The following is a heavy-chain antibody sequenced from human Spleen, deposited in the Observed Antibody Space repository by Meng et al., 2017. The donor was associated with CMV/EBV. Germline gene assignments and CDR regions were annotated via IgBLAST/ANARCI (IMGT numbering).Heavy chain of an antibody. CDR3: ARGGRYSYGSGIHFDY. CDR1: GGSVSSGSYY. J-gene: IGHJ4*02. D-gene: IGHD3-10*01. Sequence: SETLSLTCTVSGGSVSSGSYYWSWIRQPPGKGLEWIGYIYYSGSTKYNPSLKSRVTISVDTSKNQFSLKLTSVTAADTAVYYCARGGRYSYGSGIHFDYWGQGTLVTVSS. V-gene: IGHV4-61*01. CDR2: IYYSGST.